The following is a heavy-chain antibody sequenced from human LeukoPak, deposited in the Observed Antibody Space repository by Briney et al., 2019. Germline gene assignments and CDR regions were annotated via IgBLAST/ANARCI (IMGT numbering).Heavy chain of an antibody. Sequence: ASVKVSCKASGYTFTSYHINWVRQATGQGLEWVGWMNPNNSDIGYAQKFQGRVTMPRNTSIGTAYMELSSLRSEDTAIYYCVRVPPGTTIYAYWGQGTLVTVSS. J-gene: IGHJ4*02. D-gene: IGHD1-14*01. CDR1: GYTFTSYH. CDR2: MNPNNSDI. CDR3: VRVPPGTTIYAY. V-gene: IGHV1-8*01.